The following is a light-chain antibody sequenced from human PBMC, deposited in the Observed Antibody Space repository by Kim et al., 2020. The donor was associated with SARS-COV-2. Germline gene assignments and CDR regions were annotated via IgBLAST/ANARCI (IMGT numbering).Light chain of an antibody. Sequence: GQRVTVSCYGSSSNIRSNPVNWYQQLPGTAPKLLIYSNNQRPSGVPDRFSGSKSGTSASLAISGLQSEDEADYYGAAWDDSLNGWVFGGGTQLTVL. V-gene: IGLV1-44*01. J-gene: IGLJ3*02. CDR2: SNN. CDR1: SSNIRSNP. CDR3: AAWDDSLNGWV.